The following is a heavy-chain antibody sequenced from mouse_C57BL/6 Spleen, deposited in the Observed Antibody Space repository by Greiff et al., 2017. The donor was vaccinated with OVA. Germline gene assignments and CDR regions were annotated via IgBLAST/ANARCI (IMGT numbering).Heavy chain of an antibody. CDR1: GYTFTSYW. CDR3: TRILYDYDGAWFAY. V-gene: IGHV1-53*01. CDR2: INPSNGGT. D-gene: IGHD2-4*01. J-gene: IGHJ3*01. Sequence: VQLQQPGPELVKPGASVKLSCKASGYTFTSYWMHWVKQRPGQGLEWIGNINPSNGGTNYNEKFKSKATLTVDKSSSTAYMELSSLTNEDSAVYYCTRILYDYDGAWFAYWGQGTLVTVSA.